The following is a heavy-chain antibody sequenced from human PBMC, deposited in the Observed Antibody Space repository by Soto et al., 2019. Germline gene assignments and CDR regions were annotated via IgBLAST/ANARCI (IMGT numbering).Heavy chain of an antibody. D-gene: IGHD6-19*01. CDR3: AGNAGYSSGQYGMDV. CDR1: GFTYSSYA. V-gene: IGHV3-30-3*01. CDR2: IAYDGSNK. J-gene: IGHJ6*02. Sequence: GLTLRLSCAAAGFTYSSYAMHWARQAPGKGLKWVEVIAYDGSNKYYADSVKGRFTISRDNSKNTLYLQMNSLRAEDTAVYYCAGNAGYSSGQYGMDVWGQGTTVTVSS.